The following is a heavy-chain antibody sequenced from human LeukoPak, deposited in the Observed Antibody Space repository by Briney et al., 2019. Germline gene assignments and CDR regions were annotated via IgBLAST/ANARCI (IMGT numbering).Heavy chain of an antibody. D-gene: IGHD3-10*01. CDR1: GGSISSGDYY. J-gene: IGHJ4*02. CDR2: IYYSGST. Sequence: PSETLSLTCTVSGGSISSGDYYWSWIRQPPGTGLEWIGYIYYSGSTYYNPSLKSRVTISVDTSKNQFSLKLSSVTAADTAVYYCASGYYYGSGSYFTSLFSDYWGQGTLVTVSS. CDR3: ASGYYYGSGSYFTSLFSDY. V-gene: IGHV4-30-4*01.